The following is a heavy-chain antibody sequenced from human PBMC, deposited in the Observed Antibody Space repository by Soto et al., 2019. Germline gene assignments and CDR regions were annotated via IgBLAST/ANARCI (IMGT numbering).Heavy chain of an antibody. CDR3: AREYSSSTPPLDY. J-gene: IGHJ4*02. CDR1: GYTFTDYA. CDR2: INGGNGNT. V-gene: IGHV1-3*01. D-gene: IGHD6-13*01. Sequence: QVQLVQSGGEVKKPGASVKVSCKPSGYTFTDYAMHWVRQAPGQRLEWMAWINGGNGNTKYSQKFQGRVTITRDTSAGTAYMELSSLRSEETAMYYGAREYSSSTPPLDYGGQGTLVTVSS.